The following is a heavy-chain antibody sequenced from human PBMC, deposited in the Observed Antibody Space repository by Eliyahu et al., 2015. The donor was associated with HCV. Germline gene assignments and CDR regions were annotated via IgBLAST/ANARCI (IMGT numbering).Heavy chain of an antibody. CDR2: ISWNSGSI. CDR1: GFTFDDXX. Sequence: EVQLVESGGGLVQPGRSLXLSCAASGFTFDDXXMHWVRQAPGKGLGWVSGISWNSGSIGYADSVKGRFTISRDNAKNSLYLQMNSLRAEDTALYYCAKGQGQYSYGWRYAFDIWGQGTMVTVSS. V-gene: IGHV3-9*01. D-gene: IGHD5-18*01. CDR3: AKGQGQYSYGWRYAFDI. J-gene: IGHJ3*02.